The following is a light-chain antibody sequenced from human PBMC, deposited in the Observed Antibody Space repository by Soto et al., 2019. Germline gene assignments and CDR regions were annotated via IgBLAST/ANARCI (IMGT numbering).Light chain of an antibody. V-gene: IGKV1-33*01. CDR3: QQYDNLPP. J-gene: IGKJ5*01. Sequence: DIQMTQSPSSLSASVGDRVTITCQASQDISNYLNWYQRKPGKAPKLLIYVASNLETGVPSRFSGSGSGTDFTVTISSLQPEDIATYYCQQYDNLPPLGQGTRLEIK. CDR2: VAS. CDR1: QDISNY.